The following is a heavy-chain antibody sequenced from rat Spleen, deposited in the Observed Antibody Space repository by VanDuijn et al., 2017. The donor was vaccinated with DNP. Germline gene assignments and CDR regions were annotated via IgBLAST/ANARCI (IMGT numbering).Heavy chain of an antibody. J-gene: IGHJ2*01. V-gene: IGHV2-1*01. CDR2: IWSGGST. D-gene: IGHD1-2*01. CDR3: ARWHLYLSYFDY. Sequence: QVQLKESGPGLVQPSQTLSLTCSVSGFSLLSNSVHWVRQPPGMGLEWVGAIWSGGSTDYNSALKSRLSITRDTSQSQVLLEMNSLQTEDTAMYFCARWHLYLSYFDYWGQGVMVTVSS. CDR1: GFSLLSNS.